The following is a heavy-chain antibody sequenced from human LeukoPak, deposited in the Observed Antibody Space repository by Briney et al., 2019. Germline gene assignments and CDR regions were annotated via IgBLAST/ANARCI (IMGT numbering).Heavy chain of an antibody. D-gene: IGHD4-11*01. Sequence: PGGSLRLSCEASGVSITGYGMNWVRQAPGKGLEWVSSISSSTTSIYYADSVKGRFTISRDNAKNSLYLQMNSLRAEDTAGYYWGRGYSNPLLDYGGRGPLVTVSS. J-gene: IGHJ4*02. CDR2: ISSSTTSI. CDR3: GRGYSNPLLDY. V-gene: IGHV3-48*01. CDR1: GVSITGYG.